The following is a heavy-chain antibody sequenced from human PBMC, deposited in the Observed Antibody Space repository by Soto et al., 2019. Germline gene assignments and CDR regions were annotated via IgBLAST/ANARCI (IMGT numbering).Heavy chain of an antibody. CDR2: IYYSGST. CDR1: GGSISSSSYY. V-gene: IGHV4-39*01. D-gene: IGHD3-3*01. CDR3: ARQDDFWSGYYRGYYYGMDV. Sequence: SETLSLTCTVSGGSISSSSYYWGWIRQPPGKGLEWIGSIYYSGSTCYNPSLKSRVTISVDTSKNQFSLKLSSVTAADTAVYYCARQDDFWSGYYRGYYYGMDVWGQGTTVTVSS. J-gene: IGHJ6*02.